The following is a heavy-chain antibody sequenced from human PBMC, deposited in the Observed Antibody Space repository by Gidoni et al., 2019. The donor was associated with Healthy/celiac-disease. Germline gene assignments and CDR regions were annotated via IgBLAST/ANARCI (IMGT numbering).Heavy chain of an antibody. CDR2: ISSSSSYI. J-gene: IGHJ4*02. CDR1: GFTFSSYS. Sequence: EVQPVEPGGGLVKPGGSLRLACAASGFTFSSYSMNWVRQAPGKGLEWVSSISSSSSYIYYADSVKGRFTISRDNAKNSLYLQMNSLRAEDTAVYYCARDLSGPVRGVNYWGQGTLVTVSS. D-gene: IGHD3-10*02. V-gene: IGHV3-21*01. CDR3: ARDLSGPVRGVNY.